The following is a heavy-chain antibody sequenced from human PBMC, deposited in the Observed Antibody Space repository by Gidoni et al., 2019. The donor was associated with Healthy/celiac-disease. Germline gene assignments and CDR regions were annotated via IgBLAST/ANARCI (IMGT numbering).Heavy chain of an antibody. CDR2: IRYDGSNK. D-gene: IGHD3-3*01. V-gene: IGHV3-30*02. CDR3: AKDGYDFWSGYRIDY. Sequence: QVQLVESGGGVVQPGGSLRLSCAASGFTFSSYGMHWVRQAPGKGLEWVAFIRYDGSNKYYADSVKGRFTISRDNSKNTLYLQMNSLRAEDTAVYYCAKDGYDFWSGYRIDYWGQGTLVTVSS. CDR1: GFTFSSYG. J-gene: IGHJ4*02.